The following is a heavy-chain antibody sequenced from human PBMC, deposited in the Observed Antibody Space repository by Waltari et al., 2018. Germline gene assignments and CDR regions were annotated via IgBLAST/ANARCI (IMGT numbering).Heavy chain of an antibody. V-gene: IGHV1-2*02. CDR3: ASLAVAGTRYYYYYGMDV. CDR2: INPNIGGT. D-gene: IGHD6-19*01. Sequence: QVQLVQSGAEVKKPGASVKVSCKASGYTFTGYYMHWVRQAPGQGLEWMGWINPNIGGTNYAQKFQGRVTMTRDTSISTAYMELSRLRSDDTAVYYCASLAVAGTRYYYYYGMDVWGQGTTVTVSS. CDR1: GYTFTGYY. J-gene: IGHJ6*02.